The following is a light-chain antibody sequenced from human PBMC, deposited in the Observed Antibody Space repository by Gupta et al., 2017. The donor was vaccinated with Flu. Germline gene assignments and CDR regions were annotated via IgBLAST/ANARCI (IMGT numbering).Light chain of an antibody. Sequence: GDSLRYDYTSQYQQKPEQAPLLVIYGQSNRPSGIPDRFSGSSSGDTASVTITGAQAEDEADYHCSSRDTRGSHYVLFGGGTKLTVL. CDR1: SLRYDY. CDR3: SSRDTRGSHYVL. V-gene: IGLV3-19*01. J-gene: IGLJ2*01. CDR2: GQS.